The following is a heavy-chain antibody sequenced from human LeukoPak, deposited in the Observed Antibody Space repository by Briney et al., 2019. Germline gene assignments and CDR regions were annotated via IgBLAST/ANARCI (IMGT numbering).Heavy chain of an antibody. CDR1: GFTFSSYW. D-gene: IGHD6-19*01. CDR3: AYSGWYYEY. CDR2: IKQDGSEK. V-gene: IGHV3-7*01. J-gene: IGHJ4*02. Sequence: GGSLRLSCAASGFTFSSYWRSWVRQAPGKGLEWVANIKQDGSEKYYVDSVKGRFTISRDNAKNSLYLQMNSLRAEDTAVYYCAYSGWYYEYWGQGTLVTVSS.